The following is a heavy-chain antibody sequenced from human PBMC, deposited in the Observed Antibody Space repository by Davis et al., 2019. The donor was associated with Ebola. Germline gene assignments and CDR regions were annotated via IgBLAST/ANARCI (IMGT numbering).Heavy chain of an antibody. CDR1: GGSFSGYY. J-gene: IGHJ6*02. CDR2: INHSGST. CDR3: ARVVGSGSGPYYGMDV. Sequence: MPSETLSLTCAVYGGSFSGYYWSWIRQPPGKGLEWIGEINHSGSTNYNPALKSRVTISVDTSKNQFSLKLSSVTAADTAVYYCARVVGSGSGPYYGMDVWGQGTTVTVSS. D-gene: IGHD6-19*01. V-gene: IGHV4-34*01.